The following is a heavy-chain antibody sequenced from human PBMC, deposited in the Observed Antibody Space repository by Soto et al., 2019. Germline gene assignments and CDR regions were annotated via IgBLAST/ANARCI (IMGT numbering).Heavy chain of an antibody. V-gene: IGHV1-8*01. J-gene: IGHJ6*02. D-gene: IGHD3-10*01. CDR3: SMAQFEFGSYFGLDV. CDR1: GYTFTNYD. Sequence: QVHLVQSGAEVKQPGASVRVSCKASGYTFTNYDITWVRQATGQGLEWMGWMNPDSENTGSPQKFQGRVTMTVNNSINTAYMELTSLRSEDTAVYYCSMAQFEFGSYFGLDVWGQGTTVTVSS. CDR2: MNPDSENT.